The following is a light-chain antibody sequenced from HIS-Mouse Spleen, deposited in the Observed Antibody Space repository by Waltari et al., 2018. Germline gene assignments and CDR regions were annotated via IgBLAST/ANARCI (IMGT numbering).Light chain of an antibody. Sequence: QSALTQPASVSGSPGQSITISCTGTRSDVGGYNYVSWYQQHPGKAPKLMIYDVSNRPSGVSNRFSGSKSGNTASLTISGLQAEDEADYYCSSHTSSSFNVVFGGGTKLTVL. CDR2: DVS. J-gene: IGLJ2*01. CDR1: RSDVGGYNY. V-gene: IGLV2-14*03. CDR3: SSHTSSSFNVV.